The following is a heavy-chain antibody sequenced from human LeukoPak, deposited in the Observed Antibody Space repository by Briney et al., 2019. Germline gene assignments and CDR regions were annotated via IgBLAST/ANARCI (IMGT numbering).Heavy chain of an antibody. V-gene: IGHV1-18*01. J-gene: IGHJ4*02. CDR2: ISAYNGNT. Sequence: ASVKVSCKASGYTFTSYGISWVRQAPGQGLEWMGWISAYNGNTNYAQKLQGRVTMTTDTSTSTAYMELRGLRSDDTAVYYCARVLYGYYYDSSGYYSVNPPFDYWGQGTLVTVSS. CDR1: GYTFTSYG. CDR3: ARVLYGYYYDSSGYYSVNPPFDY. D-gene: IGHD3-22*01.